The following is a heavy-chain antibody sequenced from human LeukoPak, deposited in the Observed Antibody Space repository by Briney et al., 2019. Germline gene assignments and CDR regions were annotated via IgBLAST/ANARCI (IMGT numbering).Heavy chain of an antibody. Sequence: SGGSLRLSCAASGFTFSSYAMSWVRQTPGKGLEWAAAIQSDGSKQYYGDSVKGRFTISRDSSKNTVYLQMNSLRDEDTAVYYCARDLDTGSHSSQLDPWGQGTLVTVSS. CDR3: ARDLDTGSHSSQLDP. J-gene: IGHJ5*02. D-gene: IGHD5-18*01. V-gene: IGHV3-33*08. CDR2: IQSDGSKQ. CDR1: GFTFSSYA.